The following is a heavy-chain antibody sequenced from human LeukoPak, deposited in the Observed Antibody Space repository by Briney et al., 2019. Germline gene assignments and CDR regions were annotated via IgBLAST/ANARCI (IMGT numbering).Heavy chain of an antibody. V-gene: IGHV3-11*01. CDR3: STGPRSLIY. J-gene: IGHJ4*01. CDR1: GLSFSDSY. CDR2: ISGSGHDI. Sequence: PGGSLRLSCVVSGLSFSDSYMTWIRQTPGMGLESLAYISGSGHDIYYADSVEGRFTISRDNAKNSLYLQMNSLRPEDTALYYCSTGPRSLIYWGHGTLVTVSS.